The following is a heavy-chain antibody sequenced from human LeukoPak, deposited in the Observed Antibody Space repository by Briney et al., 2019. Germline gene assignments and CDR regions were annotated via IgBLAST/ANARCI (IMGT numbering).Heavy chain of an antibody. CDR2: INPNSGGT. CDR3: GRAPPSAANWFDP. Sequence: ASVKVSCMASGYTFTDYYMHWVRQAPGQGLEWMGQINPNSGGTNYAQKFQGRVTMTRDTSISTAYMEVSSLKSDDTAVYYCGRAPPSAANWFDPWGQGTLVTVSS. CDR1: GYTFTDYY. V-gene: IGHV1-2*06. D-gene: IGHD6-13*01. J-gene: IGHJ5*02.